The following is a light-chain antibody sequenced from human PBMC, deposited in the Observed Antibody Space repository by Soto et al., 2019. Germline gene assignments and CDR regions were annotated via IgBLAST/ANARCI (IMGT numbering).Light chain of an antibody. Sequence: QSVLTQPASVSGSPVQSITISCTGTSSDVGGYNYVSWYQQHPGKAPKLMIYDVSNRPSGVSNRFSGSKSGNTASLTISGLQAEDEADYYCSSYTSSSTLNVFRTGTKVTVL. CDR2: DVS. V-gene: IGLV2-14*01. J-gene: IGLJ1*01. CDR1: SSDVGGYNY. CDR3: SSYTSSSTLNV.